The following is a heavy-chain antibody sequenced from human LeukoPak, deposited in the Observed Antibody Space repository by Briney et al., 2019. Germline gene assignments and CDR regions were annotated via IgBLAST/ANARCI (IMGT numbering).Heavy chain of an antibody. CDR1: GYTFTSYG. Sequence: ASVKVSCKASGYTFTSYGISWVRQAPGQGLEWMGWISAYNGNTNYAQKLQGRVTMTTDTSTGTAYMELRSLRFDDTAVYYCARDLDIVVVPAAISFDYWGQGTLVTVSS. CDR2: ISAYNGNT. J-gene: IGHJ4*02. D-gene: IGHD2-2*02. V-gene: IGHV1-18*01. CDR3: ARDLDIVVVPAAISFDY.